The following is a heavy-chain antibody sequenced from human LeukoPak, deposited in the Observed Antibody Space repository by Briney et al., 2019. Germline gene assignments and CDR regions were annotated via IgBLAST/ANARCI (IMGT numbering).Heavy chain of an antibody. Sequence: GGSLRLSCAGSGFTFSTYSMNWVRQAPGKGLEWVSCISSTSNYIYYADPVKGRFTVSRDNAKNSLYLQMNSLRAEDTAVYYCAKERDYYGSGSYYNGYWGQGTLVTVSS. V-gene: IGHV3-21*04. D-gene: IGHD3-10*01. CDR2: ISSTSNYI. CDR1: GFTFSTYS. J-gene: IGHJ4*02. CDR3: AKERDYYGSGSYYNGY.